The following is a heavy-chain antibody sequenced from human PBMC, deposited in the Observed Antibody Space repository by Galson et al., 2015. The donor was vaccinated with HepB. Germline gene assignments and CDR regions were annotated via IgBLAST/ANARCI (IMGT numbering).Heavy chain of an antibody. D-gene: IGHD3-3*01. J-gene: IGHJ4*02. CDR1: GGTFSSYA. V-gene: IGHV1-69*13. Sequence: SVKVSCKASGGTFSSYAISWVRQAPGQGLEWMGGIIPIFGTANYAQKFQGRVTITADESTSTAYMELSSLRSEDTAVYYCAREGGYWSGYRYYFDYWGQGTLVTVSS. CDR3: AREGGYWSGYRYYFDY. CDR2: IIPIFGTA.